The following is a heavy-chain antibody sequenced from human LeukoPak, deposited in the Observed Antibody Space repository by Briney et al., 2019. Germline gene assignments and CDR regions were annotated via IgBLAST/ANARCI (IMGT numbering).Heavy chain of an antibody. CDR2: IYHSGST. V-gene: IGHV4-38-2*02. CDR1: GYSISSGYY. D-gene: IGHD3-3*01. CDR3: ARDAHYDFWSGYYTGNMDV. J-gene: IGHJ6*03. Sequence: SETLSLTCAVSGYSISSGYYWGWIRQPPGKGLEWFGSIYHSGSTYYSPSLKSRVTISVDTPKNQFSLKLSSVTAADTAVYYCARDAHYDFWSGYYTGNMDVWGKGTTVTVSS.